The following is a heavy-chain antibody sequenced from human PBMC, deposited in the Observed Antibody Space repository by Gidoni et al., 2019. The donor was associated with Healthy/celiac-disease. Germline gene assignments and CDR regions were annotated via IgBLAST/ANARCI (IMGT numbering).Heavy chain of an antibody. CDR3: ARGYCSGGSCSPDY. D-gene: IGHD2-15*01. Sequence: QVQLVESGGGVVQPGRSLRLSCAASGFTFRSYGMHWVRQAPGKGLAWVAVIWYDGSNKYYADSVKGRFTISRDNSKNTLYLQMNSLRAEDTAVYYCARGYCSGGSCSPDYWGQGTLVTVSS. CDR2: IWYDGSNK. CDR1: GFTFRSYG. J-gene: IGHJ4*02. V-gene: IGHV3-33*01.